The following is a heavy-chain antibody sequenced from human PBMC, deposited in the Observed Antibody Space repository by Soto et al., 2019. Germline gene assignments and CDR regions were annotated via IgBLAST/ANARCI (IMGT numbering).Heavy chain of an antibody. V-gene: IGHV3-23*01. CDR2: IGEWGDNA. D-gene: IGHD1-26*01. CDR3: AKGRYIYRLEP. CDR1: AFPFNTYA. Sequence: PGWSLTLSCAASAFPFNTYAMSWVRQAPGKGPECVSAIGEWGDNAFYADSVHGRFTISRHNPYNILYLQMNSLRAEDTALYFCAKGRYIYRLEPWGQGTLVTVSS. J-gene: IGHJ5*02.